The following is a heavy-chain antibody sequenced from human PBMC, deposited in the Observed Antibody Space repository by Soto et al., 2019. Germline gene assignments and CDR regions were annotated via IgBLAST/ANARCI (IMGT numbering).Heavy chain of an antibody. V-gene: IGHV3-33*01. CDR3: ARDQAPSGSYINDAFDI. Sequence: GGSLRLSCAASGFTFSSYGMHWVRQAPGKGLEWVAVIWYDGSNKYYADSVKGRFTISRDNSKNTLYLQMNSLRAEDTAVYYCARDQAPSGSYINDAFDIWGQGTMVAVSS. D-gene: IGHD1-26*01. CDR2: IWYDGSNK. CDR1: GFTFSSYG. J-gene: IGHJ3*02.